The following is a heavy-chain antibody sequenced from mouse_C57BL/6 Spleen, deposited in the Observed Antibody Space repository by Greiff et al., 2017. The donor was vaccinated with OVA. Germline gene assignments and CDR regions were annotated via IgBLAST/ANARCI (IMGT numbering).Heavy chain of an antibody. J-gene: IGHJ2*01. CDR1: GYTFTSYW. CDR3: ARSGGTGYFDY. Sequence: QVQLQQPGAELVRPGSSVKLSCKASGYTFTSYWMHWVKQRPIQGLEWIGNIDPSDSETHYNQKFKDKATLTVDKSSSTAYMQLSSLTSEDSAVYYCARSGGTGYFDYWGQGTTLTVSS. V-gene: IGHV1-52*01. D-gene: IGHD4-1*01. CDR2: IDPSDSET.